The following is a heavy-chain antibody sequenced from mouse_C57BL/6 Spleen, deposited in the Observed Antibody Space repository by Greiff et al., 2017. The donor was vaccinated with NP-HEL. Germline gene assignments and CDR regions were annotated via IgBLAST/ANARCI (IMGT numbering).Heavy chain of an antibody. D-gene: IGHD1-1*01. Sequence: EVKLVESGGGLVKPGGSLKLSCAASGFTFSSYAMSWVRQTPEKRLEWVATISDGGSYTYYPDNVKGRFTISRDNAKNNLYLQMSHLKSEDTAMYYCARSLITTVVATSYFDVWGTGTTVTVSS. CDR3: ARSLITTVVATSYFDV. J-gene: IGHJ1*03. CDR2: ISDGGSYT. V-gene: IGHV5-4*03. CDR1: GFTFSSYA.